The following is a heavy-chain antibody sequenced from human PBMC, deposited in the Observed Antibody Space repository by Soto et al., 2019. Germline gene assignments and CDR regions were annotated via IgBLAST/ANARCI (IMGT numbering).Heavy chain of an antibody. D-gene: IGHD4-17*01. Sequence: QITLKESGPTLVNPTQTLTVTCTFPGFSLTTSGVGVGWFRQPPGKALEWLALIYWNDDKRYSPSLKTRLTIAKDTSKTQEIQTRTNMDPVDSGTYFWVPRIHDDGGYQIPRYSFYDGMDVWGQGTTVTVSS. CDR1: GFSLTTSGVG. CDR2: IYWNDDK. CDR3: VPRIHDDGGYQIPRYSFYDGMDV. V-gene: IGHV2-5*04. J-gene: IGHJ6*02.